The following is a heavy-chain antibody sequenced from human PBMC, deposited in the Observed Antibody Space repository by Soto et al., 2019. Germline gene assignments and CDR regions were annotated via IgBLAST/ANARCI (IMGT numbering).Heavy chain of an antibody. CDR3: ARQRNYDILTGHTDD. CDR2: IYPGDSDT. V-gene: IGHV5-51*01. D-gene: IGHD3-9*01. J-gene: IGHJ4*02. CDR1: GYSFTSYW. Sequence: GESLKISCKGSGYSFTSYWIAWVRQVPGKGLELMGVIYPGDSDTRYSPSFQGQVTISADKSISTAYLQWSSLKASDTAMYYCARQRNYDILTGHTDDWGQGTLVTVSS.